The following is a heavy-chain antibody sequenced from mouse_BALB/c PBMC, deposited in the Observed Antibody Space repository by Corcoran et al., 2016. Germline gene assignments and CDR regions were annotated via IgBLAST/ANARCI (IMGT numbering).Heavy chain of an antibody. J-gene: IGHJ2*01. CDR2: IYPYNDDT. D-gene: IGHD2-2*01. Sequence: EVQLQQSGPELVKPGASVKMSCKASGYTFTSYVMHWVKQKPGQGLEWIGYIYPYNDDTKYNEKFKGKATLTSDKSSSTAYLELSSLTSGDSAVYYCAREVPGGYPFDYWGQGTTLAVSS. CDR1: GYTFTSYV. V-gene: IGHV1S136*01. CDR3: AREVPGGYPFDY.